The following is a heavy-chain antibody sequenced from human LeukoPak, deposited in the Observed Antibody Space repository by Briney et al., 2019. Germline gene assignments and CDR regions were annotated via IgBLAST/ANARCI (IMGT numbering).Heavy chain of an antibody. CDR2: IYYSGST. CDR3: IRCLTGYSLLDY. Sequence: SETLPLTCTVSGGSISSSSYYWGWIRQPPGKGLEWIGSIYYSGSTYYNPSLKSRVTISVDTSKNQFSLKLSSVTAADTAVYYCIRCLTGYSLLDYWGQGTLVTVSS. J-gene: IGHJ4*02. D-gene: IGHD3-9*01. CDR1: GGSISSSSYY. V-gene: IGHV4-39*07.